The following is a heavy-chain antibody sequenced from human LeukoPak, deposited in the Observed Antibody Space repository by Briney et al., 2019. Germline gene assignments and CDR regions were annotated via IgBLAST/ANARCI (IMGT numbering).Heavy chain of an antibody. CDR2: MSGSGGST. V-gene: IGHV3-23*01. J-gene: IGHJ4*02. Sequence: PGGSLRLSCAASGFTVSSNYMSWVRQAPGKGLEWVSGMSGSGGSTYYADSVKGRFTISRDNSKNTLYLQMNSLRAEDTAVYYCAKDLRPIVGATTFAYWGQGTLVTVSS. CDR3: AKDLRPIVGATTFAY. CDR1: GFTVSSNY. D-gene: IGHD1-26*01.